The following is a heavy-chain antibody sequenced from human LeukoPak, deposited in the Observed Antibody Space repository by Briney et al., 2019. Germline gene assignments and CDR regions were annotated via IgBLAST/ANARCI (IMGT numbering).Heavy chain of an antibody. CDR1: GYSFTSYW. Sequence: PGESLKISCKGSGYSFTSYWISWVRQMPGKGLEWTGRIDPSDSYTNYSPSFQGHVTISADKSISTAYLQWSSLKASDTAMYYCAGRSTVTNAFDIWGQGTMVTVSS. J-gene: IGHJ3*02. CDR2: IDPSDSYT. V-gene: IGHV5-10-1*01. CDR3: AGRSTVTNAFDI. D-gene: IGHD4-17*01.